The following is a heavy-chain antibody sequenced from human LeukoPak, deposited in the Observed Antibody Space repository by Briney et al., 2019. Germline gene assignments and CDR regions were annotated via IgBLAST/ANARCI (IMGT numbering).Heavy chain of an antibody. Sequence: GGSLRLSCAASRFTFSSYGMHWVRQAPGKGLDWVAVIWYDGSNKYYADSVKGRFTISRDNSKNTLYLQMNSLRAEDTAVYYCARDPRYCSSTSCPDDYYFDYWGQGTLVTVSS. CDR2: IWYDGSNK. D-gene: IGHD2-2*01. CDR1: RFTFSSYG. J-gene: IGHJ4*02. V-gene: IGHV3-33*01. CDR3: ARDPRYCSSTSCPDDYYFDY.